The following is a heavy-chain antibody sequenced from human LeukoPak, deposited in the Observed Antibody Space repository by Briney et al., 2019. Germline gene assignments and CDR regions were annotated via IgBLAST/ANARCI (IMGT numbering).Heavy chain of an antibody. CDR3: ARDNPYYDSSGYYFFDY. CDR1: GYTFTSYD. J-gene: IGHJ4*02. V-gene: IGHV1-18*01. CDR2: ISAYNGNT. D-gene: IGHD3-22*01. Sequence: ASVKVSCKASGYTFTSYDISWVRQAPGQGLEWMGWISAYNGNTNYAQKLQGRVTMTTDTSTSTAYMELRSLRSDDTAVYYCARDNPYYDSSGYYFFDYWGQGTLVTVSS.